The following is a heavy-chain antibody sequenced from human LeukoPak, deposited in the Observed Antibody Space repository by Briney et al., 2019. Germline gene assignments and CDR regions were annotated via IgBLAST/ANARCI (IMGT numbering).Heavy chain of an antibody. V-gene: IGHV3-21*01. CDR2: ISSSSSYI. Sequence: GGSLRLSCAASGFTFSSYSMNWVRQAPGKGLEWVSSISSSSSYIYYADSVKGRFTISRDNAKNSLYLQMNSLGAEDTAVYYCARDRGAVAGDYWGQGTLVTVSS. CDR1: GFTFSSYS. D-gene: IGHD6-19*01. J-gene: IGHJ4*02. CDR3: ARDRGAVAGDY.